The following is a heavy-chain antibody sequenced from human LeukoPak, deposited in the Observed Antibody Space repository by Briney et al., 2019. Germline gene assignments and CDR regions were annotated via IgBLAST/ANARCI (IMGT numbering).Heavy chain of an antibody. Sequence: GGSLRLSCAASGFTFSNYDMSWVRQAPGKGLEWVSSISDSGGSTYYADPVKGRFTISRDNSKNTLYLQMTNLRAADTAVYYCAKDLSRAVAADWFDPWDQGSLVTVSS. CDR3: AKDLSRAVAADWFDP. J-gene: IGHJ5*02. V-gene: IGHV3-23*01. D-gene: IGHD6-19*01. CDR1: GFTFSNYD. CDR2: ISDSGGST.